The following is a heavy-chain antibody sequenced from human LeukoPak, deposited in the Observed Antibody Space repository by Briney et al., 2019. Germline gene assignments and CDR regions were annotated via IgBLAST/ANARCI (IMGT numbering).Heavy chain of an antibody. J-gene: IGHJ4*02. CDR2: ISSSSSYI. Sequence: GGSLRLSCAASGFTFSSYAMNWVRQAPGKGLEWVSSISSSSSYIYYADSVKGRFTISRDNAKNSLYLQMNSLRAEDTAVYYCARPELRGFAPNYWGQGTLVTVSS. D-gene: IGHD4-23*01. CDR3: ARPELRGFAPNY. V-gene: IGHV3-21*01. CDR1: GFTFSSYA.